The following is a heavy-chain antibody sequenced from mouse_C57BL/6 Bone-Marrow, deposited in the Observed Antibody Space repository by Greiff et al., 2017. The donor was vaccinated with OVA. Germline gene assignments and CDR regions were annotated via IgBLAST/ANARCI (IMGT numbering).Heavy chain of an antibody. CDR1: GFTFSSYT. D-gene: IGHD2-1*01. V-gene: IGHV5-9-1*02. J-gene: IGHJ3*01. Sequence: EVQLVESGEGLVKPGGSLKLSCAASGFTFSSYTMSWVRQTPEKRLEWVAYISSGGDYIYYADTVKGRFTISRDNARNTLYLQMSSLKSEDTAMYYCTRVYGNYDAYWGQGTLVTVSA. CDR2: ISSGGDYI. CDR3: TRVYGNYDAY.